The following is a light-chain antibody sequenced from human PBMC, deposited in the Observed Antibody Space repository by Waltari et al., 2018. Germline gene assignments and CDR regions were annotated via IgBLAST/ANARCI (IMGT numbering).Light chain of an antibody. CDR2: VNSDGSH. CDR3: QTWGMNIQV. Sequence: QLVLTQSPSASASLGASVKLTCTLTGEYSAYAIAWNQQQPEKGPRYLMNVNSDGSHDKADGIPERFSGSSAGAERYLIISRLQSDDEADYFCQTWGMNIQVFGGGTRLTVL. V-gene: IGLV4-69*01. J-gene: IGLJ3*02. CDR1: GEYSAYA.